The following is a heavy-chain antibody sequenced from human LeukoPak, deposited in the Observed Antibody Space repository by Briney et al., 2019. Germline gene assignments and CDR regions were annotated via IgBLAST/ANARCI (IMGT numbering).Heavy chain of an antibody. CDR3: AKDADLYSSSSGTFDY. Sequence: PGRSLRLSCAASGFTFSSYGMHWVRQAPGKGLEWVAVIWYDGSNKYYADSVEGRFTISRDNSKNTLYLQMNSLRAEDTAVYYCAKDADLYSSSSGTFDYWGQGTLVTVSS. CDR1: GFTFSSYG. J-gene: IGHJ4*02. D-gene: IGHD6-6*01. CDR2: IWYDGSNK. V-gene: IGHV3-33*06.